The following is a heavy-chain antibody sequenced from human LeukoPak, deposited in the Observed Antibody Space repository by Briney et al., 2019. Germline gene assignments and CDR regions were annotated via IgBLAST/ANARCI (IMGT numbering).Heavy chain of an antibody. D-gene: IGHD2-15*01. Sequence: GGSLRLSCAASGFTFGSYPMTWVRQAPGKGLEWVSSMSSGGSYIYYADSVRGRFTISRDNAKNSLYLLMNSLRVDDTAVYYCARDRPTGASRLFVVQWGQGTLVTVSS. CDR1: GFTFGSYP. V-gene: IGHV3-21*06. CDR3: ARDRPTGASRLFVVQ. J-gene: IGHJ4*02. CDR2: MSSGGSYI.